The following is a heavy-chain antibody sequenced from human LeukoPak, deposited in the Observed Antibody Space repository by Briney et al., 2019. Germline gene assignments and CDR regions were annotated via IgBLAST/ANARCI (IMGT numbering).Heavy chain of an antibody. D-gene: IGHD3-22*01. CDR2: IIPIFGTA. Sequence: ASVNVSCKASGGTFSSYAISWVRQAPGQGLEWMGGIIPIFGTANYAQKFQGRVTITADESTSTAYMELSSLRSEDTAVYYCARSRRAYYYDSSGYSIVDYWGQGTLVTVSS. CDR3: ARSRRAYYYDSSGYSIVDY. CDR1: GGTFSSYA. V-gene: IGHV1-69*13. J-gene: IGHJ4*02.